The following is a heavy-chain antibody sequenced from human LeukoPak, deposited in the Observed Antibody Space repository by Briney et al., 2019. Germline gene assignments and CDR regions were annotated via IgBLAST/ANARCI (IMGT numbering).Heavy chain of an antibody. CDR3: ASRMTTVTSRFDY. CDR2: ISGSGGST. D-gene: IGHD4-11*01. J-gene: IGHJ4*02. V-gene: IGHV3-23*01. Sequence: GGSLRLSCAASGFTFSSYAMSWVRQAPGKGLEWVSAISGSGGSTYYADSVKGRFTISRDDSKNTLYLQMNSLRAEDTAVYYCASRMTTVTSRFDYWGQGTLVTVSS. CDR1: GFTFSSYA.